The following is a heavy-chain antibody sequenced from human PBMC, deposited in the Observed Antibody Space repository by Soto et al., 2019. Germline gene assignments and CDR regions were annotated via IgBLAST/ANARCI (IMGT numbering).Heavy chain of an antibody. J-gene: IGHJ6*02. Sequence: GASVKVSCKASGYTFTGYYMHWVRQAPGQGLEWMGWINPNSGGTNYAQKFQGWVTMTRDTSISTAYIELSRLRSDDTAVYYCARDRGYCSSTSCYYYYGMDVWGQGTTVTVSS. CDR1: GYTFTGYY. CDR2: INPNSGGT. D-gene: IGHD2-2*01. V-gene: IGHV1-2*04. CDR3: ARDRGYCSSTSCYYYYGMDV.